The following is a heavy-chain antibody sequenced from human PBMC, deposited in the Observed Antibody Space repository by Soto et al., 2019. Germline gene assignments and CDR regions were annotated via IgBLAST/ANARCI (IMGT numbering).Heavy chain of an antibody. CDR2: INVGNGDT. CDR1: GYSFNRYC. D-gene: IGHD1-1*01. CDR3: AREGETLERKYYHCLDV. V-gene: IGHV1-3*01. Sequence: QVQLVQSETEVKKPGASVKVSCKASGYSFNRYCMHWVRQAPGQGLEWVGWINVGNGDTKYSQNLQGRVSITRDTSASTLYMEVSSLTSEDTAVYYCAREGETLERKYYHCLDVWGQGTTVTVSS. J-gene: IGHJ6*02.